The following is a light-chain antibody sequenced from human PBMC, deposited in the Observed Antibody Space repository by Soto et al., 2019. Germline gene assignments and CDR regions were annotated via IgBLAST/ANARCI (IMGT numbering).Light chain of an antibody. CDR1: QSLLHSNGYNY. CDR2: LGS. V-gene: IGKV2-28*01. CDR3: MQALHTPSIT. Sequence: DIVMTQSPLSLPVTPGEPASISCRSSQSLLHSNGYNYLDWYLQKPGQSPQLLIYLGSNRASGVPDRLSGSGSGTDFTLKISRVEAEDVGVYYCMQALHTPSITFGQGTRLEIK. J-gene: IGKJ5*01.